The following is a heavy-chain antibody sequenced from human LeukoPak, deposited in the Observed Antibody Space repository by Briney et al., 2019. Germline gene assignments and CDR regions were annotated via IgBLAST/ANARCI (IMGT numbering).Heavy chain of an antibody. CDR1: GGSISGRY. Sequence: SETLSLTCAVSGGSISGRYWSWIRQPPGKGLEWIANWRYDGSPNYTPFLESRATISLDTSKNQFSLRLTSVTAADTAVYYCVVTQKWLAFDYWGQGILVTVSS. CDR3: VVTQKWLAFDY. J-gene: IGHJ4*02. CDR2: WRYDGSP. D-gene: IGHD6-19*01. V-gene: IGHV4-59*08.